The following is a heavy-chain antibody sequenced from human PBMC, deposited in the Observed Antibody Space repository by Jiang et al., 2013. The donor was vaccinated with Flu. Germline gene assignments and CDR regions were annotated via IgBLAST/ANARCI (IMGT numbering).Heavy chain of an antibody. CDR2: ISSNGGST. D-gene: IGHD1-26*01. V-gene: IGHV3-64*01. J-gene: IGHJ3*02. CDR1: SYA. CDR3: ASGIVGAPFDI. Sequence: SYAMHWVRQAPGKGLEYVSAISSNGGSTYYANSVKGRFTISRDNSKNTLYLQMGSLRAEDMAVYYCASGIVGAPFDIWGQGTMVTVSS.